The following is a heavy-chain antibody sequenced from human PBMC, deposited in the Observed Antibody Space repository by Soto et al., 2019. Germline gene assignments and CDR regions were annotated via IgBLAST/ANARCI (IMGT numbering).Heavy chain of an antibody. V-gene: IGHV3-48*02. J-gene: IGHJ3*01. D-gene: IGHD7-27*01. Sequence: EAQLVESGGGLVQPGGSLRLSCVASGFSFSSYSVSWVRQAPGKGLEWISYIDPTSSRIYYADSVKGRFAISRDNAENSLYLQVNRLRDEETALYYCATDRLTWDAREAFHVWGQGTMVTVSS. CDR1: GFSFSSYS. CDR2: IDPTSSRI. CDR3: ATDRLTWDAREAFHV.